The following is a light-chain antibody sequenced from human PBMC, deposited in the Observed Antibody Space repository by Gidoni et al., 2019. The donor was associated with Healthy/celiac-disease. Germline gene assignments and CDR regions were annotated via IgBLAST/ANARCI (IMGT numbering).Light chain of an antibody. J-gene: IGKJ4*01. Sequence: EIVLTQSPATLSLSPGERATLSCRASQGVSSYLAWYQQKPGQAPRLLIYDACNRATGIPARFSGSGSGTDFTLTISSLEPEDFAVYYCQQRSNWPELTFGGGTKVEIK. CDR3: QQRSNWPELT. CDR1: QGVSSY. CDR2: DAC. V-gene: IGKV3-11*01.